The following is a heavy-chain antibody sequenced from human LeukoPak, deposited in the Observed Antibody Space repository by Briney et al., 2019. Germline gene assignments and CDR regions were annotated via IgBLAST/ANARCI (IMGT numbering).Heavy chain of an antibody. J-gene: IGHJ4*02. Sequence: GGSLRLSCAASGFTFSSYAMSWVRQAPGKGLEWVSANSGSGGSTFYADSVKGRFTISRDNSKNTLYLQMNSLRAEDTAVYYCARGKATGTYYYYWGQGTLVTVSS. CDR3: ARGKATGTYYYY. CDR1: GFTFSSYA. CDR2: NSGSGGST. D-gene: IGHD3-10*01. V-gene: IGHV3-23*01.